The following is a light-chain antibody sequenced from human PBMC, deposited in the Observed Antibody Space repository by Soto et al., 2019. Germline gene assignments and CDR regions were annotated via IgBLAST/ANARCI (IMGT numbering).Light chain of an antibody. CDR3: QQYGSSPIT. CDR1: QSFSSRY. Sequence: EIGCTQSPGTLSLSPGERATLSRRASQSFSSRYLAWYQQKPGQAPRLLIYAASNRATGIPDRFSGSGSGTDFTLTISRLEPEDFAVYFCQQYGSSPITFGQGTRLEIK. CDR2: AAS. V-gene: IGKV3-20*01. J-gene: IGKJ5*01.